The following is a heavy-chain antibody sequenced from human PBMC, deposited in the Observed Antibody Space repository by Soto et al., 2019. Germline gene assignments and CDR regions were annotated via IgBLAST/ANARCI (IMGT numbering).Heavy chain of an antibody. CDR3: ARANSYGPTASDY. J-gene: IGHJ4*02. CDR1: GGSISSGDYY. CDR2: IYYSGST. D-gene: IGHD5-18*01. V-gene: IGHV4-30-4*01. Sequence: QVQLQESGPGLVKPSQTLSLTCTVSGGSISSGDYYWSWIRQPPGKGLEWIGYIYYSGSTYYNPSLKSRVTITVDTSKNQFSLKLSSVTAADTAVYYCARANSYGPTASDYWGQGTLFTVSS.